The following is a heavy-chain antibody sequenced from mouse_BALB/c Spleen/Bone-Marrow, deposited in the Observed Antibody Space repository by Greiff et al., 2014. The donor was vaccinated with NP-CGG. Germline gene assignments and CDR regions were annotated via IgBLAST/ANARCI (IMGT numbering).Heavy chain of an antibody. J-gene: IGHJ2*01. D-gene: IGHD1-1*01. CDR3: ARDYYGSSDY. CDR1: GFTFSSYG. V-gene: IGHV5-6-3*01. Sequence: EVKLVESGGGLVQPGGSLKLSCAASGFTFSSYGMSWVRQTPDKRLELVATINSNGGSTYYPDSVKGRFTISRDNAKNTLYLQMSSLKSEDTAMYYCARDYYGSSDYWGQGTTPTVSS. CDR2: INSNGGST.